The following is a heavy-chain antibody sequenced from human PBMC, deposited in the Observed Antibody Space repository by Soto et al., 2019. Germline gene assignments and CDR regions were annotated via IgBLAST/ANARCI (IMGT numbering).Heavy chain of an antibody. V-gene: IGHV1-69*06. CDR2: IIPIFGTA. Sequence: ASVKVSCKASGGTFSSYAISWVRQAPGQGLEWMGGIIPIFGTANYAQKFQGRVTITADKSTSTAYMELSSLRSEDTAVYYCARDYYDSSGYYYPGHYFDYWGQGTLVTVSS. J-gene: IGHJ4*02. CDR3: ARDYYDSSGYYYPGHYFDY. D-gene: IGHD3-22*01. CDR1: GGTFSSYA.